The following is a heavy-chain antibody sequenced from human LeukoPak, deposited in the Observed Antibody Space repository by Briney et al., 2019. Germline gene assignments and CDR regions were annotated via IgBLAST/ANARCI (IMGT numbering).Heavy chain of an antibody. CDR2: FDSEDGET. J-gene: IGHJ4*02. Sequence: ASAKVSCKVSGYTLTELSLHWVRQPPGKGPEEMGGFDSEDGETIYAQKFHGRVTMHEDTSTHTAYMELSSLRSEDTAVYYCATAGYSSGWNEGYWGQGTLVTVSS. CDR3: ATAGYSSGWNEGY. V-gene: IGHV1-24*01. CDR1: GYTLTELS. D-gene: IGHD6-19*01.